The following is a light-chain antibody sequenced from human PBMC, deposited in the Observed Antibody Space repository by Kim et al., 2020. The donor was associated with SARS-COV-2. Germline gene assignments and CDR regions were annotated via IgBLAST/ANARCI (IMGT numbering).Light chain of an antibody. CDR2: GSS. Sequence: PGERATLSCRASQSVDSDYLAWYQQKPGQTPTLLIYGSSIRAIGIPDRFSGSGSGTDFSLTISRLEPEDFAVYYCQQYGSSPWTFGQGTKVDIK. J-gene: IGKJ1*01. CDR3: QQYGSSPWT. V-gene: IGKV3-20*01. CDR1: QSVDSDY.